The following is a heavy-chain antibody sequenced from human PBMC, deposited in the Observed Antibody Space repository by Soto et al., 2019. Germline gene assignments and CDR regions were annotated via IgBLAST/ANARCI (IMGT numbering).Heavy chain of an antibody. CDR3: AKVAPRDGYYNYYMDV. CDR1: GFTFSSFA. J-gene: IGHJ6*03. CDR2: ITASGSAT. V-gene: IGHV3-23*01. Sequence: EVQVLESGGGLVQPGGSLRLSCAASGFTFSSFAMSWVRQAPGKGLDWVSAITASGSATYYADSVKGRFTISRDSSKNTLHLQMNSLRAEDTAAYYCAKVAPRDGYYNYYMDVWGKGTTVTVSS. D-gene: IGHD3-10*01.